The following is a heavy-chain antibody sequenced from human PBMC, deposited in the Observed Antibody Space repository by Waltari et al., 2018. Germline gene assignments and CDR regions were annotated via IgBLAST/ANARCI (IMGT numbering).Heavy chain of an antibody. V-gene: IGHV4-59*03. CDR2: IYFSGST. Sequence: QVQLQESGSGLVNPSETLSLTCTVSGDSISTYYWSWIRQPPGKELEWIGHIYFSGSTYYNPSLKSRVTILVDTSKNQFSLKLSSVTAADTAVYYCATVIERTYNGLFDYWGQGTLVTVSS. J-gene: IGHJ4*02. D-gene: IGHD4-4*01. CDR3: ATVIERTYNGLFDY. CDR1: GDSISTYY.